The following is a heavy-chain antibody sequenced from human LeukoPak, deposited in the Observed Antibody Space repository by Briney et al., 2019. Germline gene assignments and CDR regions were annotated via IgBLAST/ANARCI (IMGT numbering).Heavy chain of an antibody. CDR3: AKSPSDILTGYYPDWFDP. D-gene: IGHD3-9*01. CDR2: ISASGSAT. CDR1: GFIFSNYG. V-gene: IGHV3-23*01. Sequence: GGSLRLSCAASGFIFSNYGMNWVRQAPGKGLEWVAAISASGSATSYADSVRGRFTISRDNSKNTLYLQMNSLRAEDTAVYYCAKSPSDILTGYYPDWFDPWGQGTLVTVSS. J-gene: IGHJ5*02.